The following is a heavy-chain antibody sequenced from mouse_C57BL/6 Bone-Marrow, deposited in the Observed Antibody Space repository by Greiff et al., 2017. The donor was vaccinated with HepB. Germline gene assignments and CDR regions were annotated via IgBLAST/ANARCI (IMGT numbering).Heavy chain of an antibody. CDR3: DRFDGYYWYFDV. Sequence: EVQLVESGGGLVQPGESLKLSCESTEYEFPSHDMSWVRKTPEKRLELVAAINSDGGSTYYPDTMERRIIISRDNTKKTLYLQMSSLRSEDTAFYYCDRFDGYYWYFDVWGTGTTVTVSS. D-gene: IGHD2-3*01. V-gene: IGHV5-2*01. J-gene: IGHJ1*03. CDR2: INSDGGST. CDR1: EYEFPSHD.